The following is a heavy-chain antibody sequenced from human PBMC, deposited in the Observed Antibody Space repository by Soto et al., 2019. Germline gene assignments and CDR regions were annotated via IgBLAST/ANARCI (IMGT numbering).Heavy chain of an antibody. CDR2: IIPIFGTA. V-gene: IGHV1-69*06. CDR1: GGTFSSYA. Sequence: GASVKVSCNASGGTFSSYAISWVRQAPGQGLEWMGGIIPIFGTANYAQKFQGRVTITADKSTSTAYMELSSLRSEDTAVYYCARTKKQYGDYATTREYYYYYYGMDVWGQGTTVTVSS. D-gene: IGHD4-17*01. J-gene: IGHJ6*02. CDR3: ARTKKQYGDYATTREYYYYYYGMDV.